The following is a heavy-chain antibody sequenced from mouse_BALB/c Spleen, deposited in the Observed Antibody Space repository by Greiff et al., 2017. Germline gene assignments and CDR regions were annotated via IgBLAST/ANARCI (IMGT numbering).Heavy chain of an antibody. CDR1: GYSITSGYY. CDR2: ISYDGSN. J-gene: IGHJ2*01. V-gene: IGHV3-6*02. Sequence: VQLQQSGPGLVKPSQSLSLTCSVTGYSITSGYYWNWIRQFPGNKLEWMGYISYDGSNNYNPSLKNRISITRDTSKNQFFLKLNSVTTEDTATYYCARADYSFDYWGQGTTLTVSS. CDR3: ARADYSFDY.